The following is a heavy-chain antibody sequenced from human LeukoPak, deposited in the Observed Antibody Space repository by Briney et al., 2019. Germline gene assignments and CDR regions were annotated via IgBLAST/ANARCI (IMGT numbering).Heavy chain of an antibody. V-gene: IGHV3-23*01. CDR3: AKDGSNHYYDSSGYSIDY. Sequence: GGSLRLSCAASGFTFNNYAMSWVRQAPGKGLEWVSAISGNGRSTYYADSVKGRFTISRDNSKDTLYLQMNSLRAEDTAVYYCAKDGSNHYYDSSGYSIDYWGQGTLVTVSS. D-gene: IGHD3-22*01. J-gene: IGHJ4*02. CDR2: ISGNGRST. CDR1: GFTFNNYA.